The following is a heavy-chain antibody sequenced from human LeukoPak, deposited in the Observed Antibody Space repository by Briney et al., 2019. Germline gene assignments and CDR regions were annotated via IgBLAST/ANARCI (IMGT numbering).Heavy chain of an antibody. V-gene: IGHV3-23*01. D-gene: IGHD5-24*01. CDR3: AKDLVRWAFDI. CDR1: GFTFSSNA. CDR2: ISGSGGTT. Sequence: GGSLRLPCAASGFTFSSNAMSWVRQAPGKGLEWVSLISGSGGTTNYVGSVKGRFTISRDNSKNTLYLQMNSLRAEDTAVYYCAKDLVRWAFDIWGQGTMVTVSS. J-gene: IGHJ3*02.